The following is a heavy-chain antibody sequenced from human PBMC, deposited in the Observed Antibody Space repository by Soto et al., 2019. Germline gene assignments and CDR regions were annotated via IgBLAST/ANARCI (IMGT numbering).Heavy chain of an antibody. CDR1: GGSISSYH. Sequence: NPXETLSLTFTVAGGSISSYHWSWIRQTAGRRLEWIGRFYTSVSTNTYYNPPLKSRVTMSVDTSKNQFSLEMTSVTAADTAVYYCVREPGGGGYCRGGSCHGMDVWGQGTTVTVSS. J-gene: IGHJ6*02. D-gene: IGHD2-15*01. CDR3: VREPGGGGYCRGGSCHGMDV. CDR2: FYTSVSTNT. V-gene: IGHV4-4*07.